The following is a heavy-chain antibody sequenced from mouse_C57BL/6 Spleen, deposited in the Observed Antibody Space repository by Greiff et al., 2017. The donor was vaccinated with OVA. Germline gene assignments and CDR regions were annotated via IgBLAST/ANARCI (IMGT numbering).Heavy chain of an antibody. D-gene: IGHD1-1*01. Sequence: QVQLQQPGAELVKPGASVKMSCKASGYTFTSYWITWVKQRPGQGLAWIGDIYPGSGSTNYNEKFKSKATLTVDTSSSTAYMQLSSLTSEDSAVYYCARYGATGVEGPCAYWGQGTLVTVSA. J-gene: IGHJ3*01. CDR1: GYTFTSYW. CDR3: ARYGATGVEGPCAY. V-gene: IGHV1-55*01. CDR2: IYPGSGST.